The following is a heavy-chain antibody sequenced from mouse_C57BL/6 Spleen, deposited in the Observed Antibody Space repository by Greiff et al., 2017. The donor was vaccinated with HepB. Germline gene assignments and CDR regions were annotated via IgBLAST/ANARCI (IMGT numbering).Heavy chain of an antibody. CDR2: IDPENGDT. Sequence: DVQLQESGAELVRPGASVKLSCTASGFNIKDDYMHWVKQRPEQGLEWIGWIDPENGDTEYASKFQGKATITADTSSNTAYLQLSSLTSEDTAVYYCTTRQLRRQAYWGQGTLVTVSA. J-gene: IGHJ3*01. CDR1: GFNIKDDY. CDR3: TTRQLRRQAY. V-gene: IGHV14-4*01. D-gene: IGHD3-2*02.